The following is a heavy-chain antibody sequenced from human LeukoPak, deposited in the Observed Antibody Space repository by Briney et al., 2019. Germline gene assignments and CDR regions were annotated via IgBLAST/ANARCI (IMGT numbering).Heavy chain of an antibody. D-gene: IGHD1-1*01. Sequence: ASVKVSCKASGYTFTSYDINWVRQATGQGLEWMGWMNPNSGNTGYAQKFQGRVTMTRNTSISTAYMVLSSLRSEDTAVYYCARSITNYYYYGMDVWGQGTTVTVSS. J-gene: IGHJ6*02. CDR2: MNPNSGNT. CDR3: ARSITNYYYYGMDV. CDR1: GYTFTSYD. V-gene: IGHV1-8*01.